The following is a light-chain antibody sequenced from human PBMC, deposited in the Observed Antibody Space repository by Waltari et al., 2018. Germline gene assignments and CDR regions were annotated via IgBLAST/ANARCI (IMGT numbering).Light chain of an antibody. CDR2: GAS. V-gene: IGKV3-20*01. Sequence: EIVLTQSPGTMSLSPGERATLPCRASQRVSRTLAWYQQKPGQAPRLLIYGASTRATGIPDRFSGSGSGTDFSLTISRLEPEDFAVYYCQHYVRLPVTFGQGTKVEIK. CDR1: QRVSRT. J-gene: IGKJ1*01. CDR3: QHYVRLPVT.